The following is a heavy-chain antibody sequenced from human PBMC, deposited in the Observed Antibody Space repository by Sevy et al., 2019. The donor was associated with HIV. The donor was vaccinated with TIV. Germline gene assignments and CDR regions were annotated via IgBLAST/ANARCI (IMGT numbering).Heavy chain of an antibody. Sequence: ASVKVSCKASGYTFTSYGISWVRQAPGEGLEWMGWISTYNGNTNYAQKLQGRVTMTTDTSTSTAYMELRSLRSDDTAVYYCARRYSSSTGKNFDYWGQGTLVTVSS. CDR3: ARRYSSSTGKNFDY. V-gene: IGHV1-18*01. CDR1: GYTFTSYG. D-gene: IGHD6-6*01. J-gene: IGHJ4*02. CDR2: ISTYNGNT.